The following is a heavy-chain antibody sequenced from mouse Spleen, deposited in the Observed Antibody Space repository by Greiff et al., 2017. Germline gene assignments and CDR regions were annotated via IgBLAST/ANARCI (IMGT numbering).Heavy chain of an antibody. D-gene: IGHD1-1*02. Sequence: QVQLKQSGAELVKPGASVKLSCKASGYTFTSYWMHWVKQRPGQGLEWIGEINPSNGRTNYNEKFKSKATLTVDKSSSTAYMQLSSLTSEDSAVYYCARWYPYAMDYWGQGTSVTVSS. V-gene: IGHV1S81*02. J-gene: IGHJ4*01. CDR3: ARWYPYAMDY. CDR1: GYTFTSYW. CDR2: INPSNGRT.